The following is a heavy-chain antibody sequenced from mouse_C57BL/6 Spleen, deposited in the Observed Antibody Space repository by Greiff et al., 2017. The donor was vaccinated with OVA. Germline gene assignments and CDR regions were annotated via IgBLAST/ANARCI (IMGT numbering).Heavy chain of an antibody. V-gene: IGHV1-82*01. CDR2: IYPGDGDT. CDR3: ASYYDYGYAMDY. CDR1: GYAFSSSW. J-gene: IGHJ4*01. D-gene: IGHD2-4*01. Sequence: VQLQQSGPELVKPGASVKISCKASGYAFSSSWMNWVKQRPGKGLEWIGRIYPGDGDTNYNGTFKGKATLTSDKSSSTAYMLLSSLTSEDSAVYFCASYYDYGYAMDYWGQGTSVTVSS.